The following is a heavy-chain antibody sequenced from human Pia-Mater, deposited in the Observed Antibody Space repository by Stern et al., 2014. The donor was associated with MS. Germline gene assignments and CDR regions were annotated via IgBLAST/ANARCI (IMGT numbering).Heavy chain of an antibody. CDR2: INTDGSST. Sequence: EVQLVESGGGLVQPGGSLRLSCAASGFTFSSYWMHWVRQAPGKGLVWVSRINTDGSSTSYADSVKGRFTISRDNAKNTLYLQMNSLRAEDTAVYYCASGYSSGWVFEYWGQGTLVTVSS. CDR1: GFTFSSYW. J-gene: IGHJ4*02. D-gene: IGHD6-19*01. V-gene: IGHV3-74*02. CDR3: ASGYSSGWVFEY.